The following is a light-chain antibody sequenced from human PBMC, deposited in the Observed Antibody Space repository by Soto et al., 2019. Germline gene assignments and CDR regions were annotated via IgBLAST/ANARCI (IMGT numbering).Light chain of an antibody. CDR2: DAS. CDR1: QGISSG. CDR3: QQFNNFPIT. V-gene: IGKV1D-13*01. Sequence: AIHFTQSPSSLSASVVDRVTITCLASQGISSGLAWYQQKPGKAPKLLIYDASSLESGVPSRFSGSGSGTDFTLTISSLQPEDFATYYCQQFNNFPITFGGGTKVDIK. J-gene: IGKJ4*01.